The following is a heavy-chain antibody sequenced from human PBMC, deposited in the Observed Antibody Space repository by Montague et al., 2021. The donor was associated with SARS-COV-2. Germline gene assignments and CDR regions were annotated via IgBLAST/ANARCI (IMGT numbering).Heavy chain of an antibody. CDR1: GGSFSGYY. CDR2: INHSGST. CDR3: ARGRTGTTFYYYYYYGMDV. V-gene: IGHV4-34*01. J-gene: IGHJ6*02. Sequence: SETLSLTCAVYGGSFSGYYWSWIRQPPGKGLEWIEEINHSGSTNYNPSLKSRVTISVDTSKNQFSLKLSSVTAADTAVYYCARGRTGTTFYYYYYYGMDVWGQGTTVTVSS. D-gene: IGHD1-7*01.